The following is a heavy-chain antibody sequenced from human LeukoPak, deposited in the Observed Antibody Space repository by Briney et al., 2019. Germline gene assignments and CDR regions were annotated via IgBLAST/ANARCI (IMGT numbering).Heavy chain of an antibody. CDR2: ISGSGGST. D-gene: IGHD3-22*01. J-gene: IGHJ4*02. Sequence: GGSLRLSCAASGFTFDDYGLSWVRQAPGKGLEWVSAISGSGGSTYYADSVKGRFTISRDNSKNTLYLQMNSLRAEDTAVYYCALHYYDSSGYPYYFDYWGQGTLVTVSS. CDR1: GFTFDDYG. CDR3: ALHYYDSSGYPYYFDY. V-gene: IGHV3-23*01.